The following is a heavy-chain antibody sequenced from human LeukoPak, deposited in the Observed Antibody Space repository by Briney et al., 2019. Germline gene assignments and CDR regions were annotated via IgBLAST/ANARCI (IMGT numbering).Heavy chain of an antibody. CDR1: GGSISSYY. CDR2: IYTSGST. J-gene: IGHJ5*02. CDR3: ARDLGSLDYGDYVVWFDP. V-gene: IGHV4-4*07. D-gene: IGHD4-17*01. Sequence: SETLSLTCTVSGGSISSYYWSWIRQPAGKGLEWIGRIYTSGSTNYNPPLKSRVTLSVDTSKNQFSLKLSSVTAADTAVYYCARDLGSLDYGDYVVWFDPWGQGTLVTVSS.